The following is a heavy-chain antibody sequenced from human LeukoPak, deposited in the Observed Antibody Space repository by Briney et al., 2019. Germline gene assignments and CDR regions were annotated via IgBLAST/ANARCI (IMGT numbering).Heavy chain of an antibody. CDR3: ARVGRLSVDY. CDR2: IYSGGST. V-gene: IGHV3-53*01. CDR1: GFTFSSFG. D-gene: IGHD3-10*01. J-gene: IGHJ4*02. Sequence: GGSLRLSCAASGFTFSSFGMHWVRQAPGKGPEWVSVIYSGGSTYYADSVKGRFTISRDNSKNTLYLQMNSLRAEDTAVYYCARVGRLSVDYWGQGTLVTVSS.